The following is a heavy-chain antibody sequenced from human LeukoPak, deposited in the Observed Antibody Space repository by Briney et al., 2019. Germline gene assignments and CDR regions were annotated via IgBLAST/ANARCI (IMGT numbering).Heavy chain of an antibody. CDR3: ARGLTIFGVVRAFDI. Sequence: GGSLRLSCVASGFIFNNYRMTWVRQAPGKGLEWVANIKQDGSEKQYVDSVKGRFAISRDNAKKSLYLQINTLRAEDTAVYYCARGLTIFGVVRAFDIWGQGTMVTVSS. J-gene: IGHJ3*02. D-gene: IGHD3-3*01. V-gene: IGHV3-7*03. CDR2: IKQDGSEK. CDR1: GFIFNNYR.